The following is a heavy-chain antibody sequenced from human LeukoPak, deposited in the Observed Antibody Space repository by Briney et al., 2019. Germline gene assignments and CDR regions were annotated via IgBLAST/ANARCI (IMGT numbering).Heavy chain of an antibody. CDR1: GGTFSSYA. Sequence: ASVKASCKASGGTFSSYAISWVRQAPGQGLEWMGGIIPIFGTANYAQKFQGRVTITADESTSTAYMELSSLRSEDTAVYYCASSRGYYDSRFDPWGQGTLVTVSS. V-gene: IGHV1-69*13. CDR2: IIPIFGTA. CDR3: ASSRGYYDSRFDP. D-gene: IGHD3-22*01. J-gene: IGHJ5*02.